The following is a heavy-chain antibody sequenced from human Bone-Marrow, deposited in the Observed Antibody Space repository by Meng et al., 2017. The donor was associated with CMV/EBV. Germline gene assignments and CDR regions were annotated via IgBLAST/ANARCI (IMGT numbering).Heavy chain of an antibody. CDR2: ISSSSSYI. CDR3: ARGGLRFLEWLLGYFDY. J-gene: IGHJ4*02. V-gene: IGHV3-21*01. D-gene: IGHD3-3*01. Sequence: GESLKISCAASGFTFSSYSMNWVRQAPGKGLEWVSSISSSSSYIYYADSVKGRFTISRDNAKNSLYLQMNSLRAEDTVVYYCARGGLRFLEWLLGYFDYWGQGTLVTVSS. CDR1: GFTFSSYS.